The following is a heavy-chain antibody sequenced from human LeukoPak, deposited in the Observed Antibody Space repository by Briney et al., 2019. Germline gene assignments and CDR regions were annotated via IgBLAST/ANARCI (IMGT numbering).Heavy chain of an antibody. CDR3: AKDEGSSNWYFSGMDV. Sequence: GGSLRLSCAASGFTFSSYAMSWVRQAPGKGLEWVSAISGSGGSTYYADSVKGRFTISRDNSKNTLYLQMNSLRAEDTAVYYCAKDEGSSNWYFSGMDVWGQGTTVTVSS. CDR1: GFTFSSYA. D-gene: IGHD6-13*01. V-gene: IGHV3-23*01. J-gene: IGHJ6*02. CDR2: ISGSGGST.